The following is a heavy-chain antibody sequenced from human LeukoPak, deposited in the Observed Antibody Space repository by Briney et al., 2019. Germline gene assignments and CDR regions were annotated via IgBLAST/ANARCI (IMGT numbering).Heavy chain of an antibody. J-gene: IGHJ5*01. Sequence: ASVKVSFKASGYTFTNYSLHWVRQAPGQGLEWMALINPKIAYAHYAQSFQGRVTLTRDTSISTAYMEMTSLRSDDTAIYYCAKDSSGSYDSWGQGTLVTVSS. D-gene: IGHD1-26*01. CDR3: AKDSSGSYDS. V-gene: IGHV1-2*02. CDR1: GYTFTNYS. CDR2: INPKIAYA.